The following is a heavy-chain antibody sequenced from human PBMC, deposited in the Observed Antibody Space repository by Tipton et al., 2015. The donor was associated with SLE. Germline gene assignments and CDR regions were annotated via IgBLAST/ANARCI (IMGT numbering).Heavy chain of an antibody. CDR3: ARESEGFDS. J-gene: IGHJ4*02. CDR2: VLSSGGT. V-gene: IGHV4-4*07. CDR1: GFSLSHYA. Sequence: LRLSCAASGFSLSHYAMSWIRQPAGKGLEWIGRVLSSGGTYYNPSLGSRVAMSVDTSKNQFSLKLTSVTAADTAVYYCARESEGFDSWGQGTLVTVSS.